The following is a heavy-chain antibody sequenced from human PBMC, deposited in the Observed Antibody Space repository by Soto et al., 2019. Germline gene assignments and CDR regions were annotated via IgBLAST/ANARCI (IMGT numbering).Heavy chain of an antibody. CDR3: ARSGRAYYDFWSGPDY. V-gene: IGHV3-30-3*01. Sequence: SLRLSCAASGFTFSSYAMHWVRQAPGKGLEWVAVISYDGSNKYYADSVKGRFTISRDNSKNTLYLQMNSLRAEDTAVYYCARSGRAYYDFWSGPDYWGQGTLVTVSS. CDR1: GFTFSSYA. J-gene: IGHJ4*02. CDR2: ISYDGSNK. D-gene: IGHD3-3*01.